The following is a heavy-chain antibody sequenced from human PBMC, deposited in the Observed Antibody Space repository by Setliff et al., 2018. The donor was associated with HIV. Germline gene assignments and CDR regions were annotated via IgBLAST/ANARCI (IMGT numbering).Heavy chain of an antibody. V-gene: IGHV3-23*01. J-gene: IGHJ4*02. D-gene: IGHD3-16*01. Sequence: LRLSCAASGFTFSDYAMNWVRQAPGKGLEWVSAISGSGGSTYYADSVQGRFTISRDNSKNTLYLQMNSLRAEDTAVYYCAKATGSATSPRGSFDYLGRGTLVTVS. CDR2: ISGSGGST. CDR3: AKATGSATSPRGSFDY. CDR1: GFTFSDYA.